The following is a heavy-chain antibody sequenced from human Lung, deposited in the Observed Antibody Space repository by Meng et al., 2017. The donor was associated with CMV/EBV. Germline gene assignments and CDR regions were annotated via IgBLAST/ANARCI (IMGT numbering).Heavy chain of an antibody. V-gene: IGHV4-4*02. CDR3: LRRSGGSV. CDR2: IPHRGSS. CDR1: GDSITNHNW. Sequence: QVQLPESGPALVNPSETLSLTCAVPGDSITNHNWWAWVRQPPGKGLEWIGEIPHRGSSAYNPSLKSRVSMSIDKSKNQFSLKLTSVTAADTAVYHCLRRSGGSVWGQGTLVTVSS. J-gene: IGHJ1*01. D-gene: IGHD3-10*01.